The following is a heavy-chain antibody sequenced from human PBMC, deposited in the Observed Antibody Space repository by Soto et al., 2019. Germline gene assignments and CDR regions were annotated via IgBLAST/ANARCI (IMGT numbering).Heavy chain of an antibody. D-gene: IGHD6-13*01. CDR2: IIPIFGTA. Sequence: SVKVSCKASGGTFSSYAISWVRQAPGKGVEWLGGIIPIFGTANYAQKFQGRVTITADESTSTAYMELSSLRSEDTAVYYCARDRGQQLVLGVGMQKGLFDPWGQGTLVTV. CDR1: GGTFSSYA. V-gene: IGHV1-69*13. CDR3: ARDRGQQLVLGVGMQKGLFDP. J-gene: IGHJ5*02.